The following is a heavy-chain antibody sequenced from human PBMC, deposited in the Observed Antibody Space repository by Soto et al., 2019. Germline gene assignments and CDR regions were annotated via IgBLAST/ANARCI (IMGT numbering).Heavy chain of an antibody. D-gene: IGHD4-17*01. CDR1: GFTFSSYW. V-gene: IGHV3-74*01. Sequence: EVQLVESGGGLVQPGGSLRLSCAASGFTFSSYWMHWVRQAPGKGLVWVSRINSDGSSTSYADSVKGRFTISRDNAKNTLYLQMNSLRAEDTAVYYCAAVNDYGDYYAFDIWGQGTMVTVSS. J-gene: IGHJ3*02. CDR2: INSDGSST. CDR3: AAVNDYGDYYAFDI.